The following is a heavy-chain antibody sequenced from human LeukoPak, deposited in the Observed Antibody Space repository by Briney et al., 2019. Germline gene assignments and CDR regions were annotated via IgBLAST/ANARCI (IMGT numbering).Heavy chain of an antibody. CDR3: ARGQLLLWFGELNDYMDV. CDR2: TYYRSKWYN. V-gene: IGHV6-1*01. Sequence: HSQTLSLTCAISGDSVSSNSAAWNWIRQSPSRGLEWLGRTYYRSKWYNDYAVSVKSRITINPDTSKNQFSLQLNSVTPEDTAVYYCARGQLLLWFGELNDYMDVWGKGTTVTIPS. CDR1: GDSVSSNSAA. J-gene: IGHJ6*03. D-gene: IGHD3-10*01.